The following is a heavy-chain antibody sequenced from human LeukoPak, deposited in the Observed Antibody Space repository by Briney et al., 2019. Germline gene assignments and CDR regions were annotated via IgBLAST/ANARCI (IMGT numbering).Heavy chain of an antibody. Sequence: SETLSLTCTVSGGSISSYYWSWIRQPPGKGLEWIGYIYYSGSTNYNPSLTSRVTISVDTSRNQFSLKLSSVTAADTAVYYCARVERSYSNYAEYLQHWGQGTLVTVSS. J-gene: IGHJ1*01. V-gene: IGHV4-59*01. CDR3: ARVERSYSNYAEYLQH. CDR2: IYYSGST. D-gene: IGHD3-10*01. CDR1: GGSISSYY.